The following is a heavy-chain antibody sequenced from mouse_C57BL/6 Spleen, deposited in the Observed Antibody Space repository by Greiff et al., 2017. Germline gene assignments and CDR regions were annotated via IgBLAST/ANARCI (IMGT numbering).Heavy chain of an antibody. Sequence: DVKLQESGPGLVKPSQSLSLTCSVTGYSITSGYYWNWIRQFPGNKLEWMGYISYDGSNNYNPSLKNRISITRDTSKNQFFLKLNSVTTEDTATYYCAREDNYPLYYFDYWGQGTTLTVSS. CDR1: GYSITSGYY. D-gene: IGHD1-3*01. V-gene: IGHV3-6*01. J-gene: IGHJ2*01. CDR2: ISYDGSN. CDR3: AREDNYPLYYFDY.